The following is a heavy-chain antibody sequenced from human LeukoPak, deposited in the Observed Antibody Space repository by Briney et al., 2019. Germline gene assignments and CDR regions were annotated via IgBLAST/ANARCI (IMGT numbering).Heavy chain of an antibody. V-gene: IGHV3-64D*06. CDR3: VRGFGGRTDS. CDR1: GFTFSDYS. Sequence: GGSLRLSCSASGFTFSDYSMHWVRQAPGKGLEYVSAIRSNGGGTNYADSVKGRFTISRDNSKNTVYLQMSSLRAEDTAVYYCVRGFGGRTDSWGQGTEVTVST. D-gene: IGHD2-15*01. J-gene: IGHJ5*01. CDR2: IRSNGGGT.